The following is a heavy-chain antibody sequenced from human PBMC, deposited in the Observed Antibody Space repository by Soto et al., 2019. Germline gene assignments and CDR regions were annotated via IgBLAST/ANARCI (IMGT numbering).Heavy chain of an antibody. Sequence: HVELVQSGADVKKPGASVTISCKASGYTFTDYALHWLPQAPEQRLEWLGGMNAGVGNTLYSQKFQGRITITRDTSASTAYMELNSLKSEDTAIYYCARDTGYTFGSLNYWGPGTLVTVSS. CDR1: GYTFTDYA. CDR2: MNAGVGNT. J-gene: IGHJ4*02. D-gene: IGHD5-18*01. V-gene: IGHV1-3*01. CDR3: ARDTGYTFGSLNY.